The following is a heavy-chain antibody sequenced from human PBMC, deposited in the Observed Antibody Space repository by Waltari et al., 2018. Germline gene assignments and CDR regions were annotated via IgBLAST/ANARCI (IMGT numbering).Heavy chain of an antibody. D-gene: IGHD3-16*01. V-gene: IGHV4-4*07. J-gene: IGHJ6*02. Sequence: QVQLQESGPGLLKASETLSLTCAVSDVLVTNYYWSWIRQAAGKQLEWIGRVSHSGSSNYNPSLASRVQMYVDRSKNHFSLKLNSLTAADTAIYYCARDQHLAASRGFGMDVWGRGTTVTVSS. CDR1: DVLVTNYY. CDR3: ARDQHLAASRGFGMDV. CDR2: VSHSGSS.